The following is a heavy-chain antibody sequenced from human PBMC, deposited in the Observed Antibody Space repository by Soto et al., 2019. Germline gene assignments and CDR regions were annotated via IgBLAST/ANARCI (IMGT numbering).Heavy chain of an antibody. Sequence: GGSLRLSCAASGFSLSDYWMHWARQVPGKGLLWVSLFSVVWVDTTYAVSVKGLFTISIDTAKNTFFPQMDSLRAEDTAVYYCVRAPEQRPIDFWGPGSLVTVSS. J-gene: IGHJ4*01. V-gene: IGHV3-74*03. CDR1: GFSLSDYW. CDR3: VRAPEQRPIDF. CDR2: FSVVWVDT. D-gene: IGHD6-19*01.